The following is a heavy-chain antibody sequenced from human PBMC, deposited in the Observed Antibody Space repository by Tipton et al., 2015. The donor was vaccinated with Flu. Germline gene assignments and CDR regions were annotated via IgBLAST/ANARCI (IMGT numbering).Heavy chain of an antibody. CDR3: ARQKGFGVWAFDF. J-gene: IGHJ4*02. CDR1: GDSISESSYW. Sequence: TLSLTCTVSGDSISESSYWWGWIRQPPGKGLEWIASIYYSGDTHHNSSLKSRVTTSVDTSKNQFSLKLTAVTAADTAVYRCARQKGFGVWAFDFWGQGALVTVSS. CDR2: IYYSGDT. V-gene: IGHV4-39*01. D-gene: IGHD2-8*01.